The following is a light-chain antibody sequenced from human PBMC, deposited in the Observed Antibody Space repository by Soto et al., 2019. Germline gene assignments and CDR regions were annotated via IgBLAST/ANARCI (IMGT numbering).Light chain of an antibody. J-gene: IGKJ4*02. V-gene: IGKV3-11*01. Sequence: ETVLTQSPATLSLSPGERATLSCRASQTIGTYLIWYQQKPGQAPRLLIYDASSRATGIPARFSGSGSGTDFTLTSLSLEPEDFAVYYCQQRGHWPITFGGGTKVEI. CDR3: QQRGHWPIT. CDR1: QTIGTY. CDR2: DAS.